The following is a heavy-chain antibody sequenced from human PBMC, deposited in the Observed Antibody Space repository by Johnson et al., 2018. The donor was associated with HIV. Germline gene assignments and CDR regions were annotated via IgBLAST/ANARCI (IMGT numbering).Heavy chain of an antibody. CDR1: GFTFDDYG. CDR2: INWNGGST. CDR3: ARDRRQQLVPGGAFDI. D-gene: IGHD6-13*01. V-gene: IGHV3-20*04. J-gene: IGHJ3*02. Sequence: VQLVESGGGVVRPGGSLRLSCAASGFTFDDYGMSWVRQAPGKGLAWVSGINWNGGSTGYADSVKGRFTISRDNSKNTLYLQMNSLRAEETAVYYCARDRRQQLVPGGAFDIWVQGTMVTVSS.